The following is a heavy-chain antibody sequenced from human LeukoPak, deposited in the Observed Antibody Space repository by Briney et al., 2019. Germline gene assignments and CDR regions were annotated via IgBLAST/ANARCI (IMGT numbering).Heavy chain of an antibody. CDR1: GGSISSSSYY. CDR3: ARRFSNSHFDY. Sequence: KPSETLSLTCTVSGGSISSSSYYWGWIRQPPGKGLEWIGSIYYSGSTYYNPSLKSRVTISVDTSKNQFSLKLSSVTAADTAVYYCARRFSNSHFDYWGQGTLVTVSS. J-gene: IGHJ4*02. V-gene: IGHV4-39*01. D-gene: IGHD6-6*01. CDR2: IYYSGST.